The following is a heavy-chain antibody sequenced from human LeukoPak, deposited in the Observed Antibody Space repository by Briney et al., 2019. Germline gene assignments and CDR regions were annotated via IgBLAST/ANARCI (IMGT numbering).Heavy chain of an antibody. CDR3: AKPGHQWGRVDV. Sequence: GESLKISCKASGYDFTTSWIGWVRQMPGKGLEWMGIIYPGDSDTRYSPSFQGQVTISADKSINTAYLQWSSLRASGTAMYYCAKPGHQWGRVDVWGKGTTVTVSS. CDR2: IYPGDSDT. J-gene: IGHJ6*04. V-gene: IGHV5-51*01. D-gene: IGHD1-26*01. CDR1: GYDFTTSW.